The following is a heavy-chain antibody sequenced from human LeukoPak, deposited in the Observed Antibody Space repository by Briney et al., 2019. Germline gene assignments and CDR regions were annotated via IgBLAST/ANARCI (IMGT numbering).Heavy chain of an antibody. V-gene: IGHV4-30-2*01. D-gene: IGHD5-18*01. CDR1: GGSISSGGYY. J-gene: IGHJ4*02. CDR3: ARTPRGYSYGYDY. Sequence: TLSLTCTVSGGSISSGGYYWSWIRQPPGKGLEWIGYIYHSGSTYYNPSLKSRVTISVDRSKNQFSLKLSSVTAADTAVYYCARTPRGYSYGYDYWGQGTLVTVSS. CDR2: IYHSGST.